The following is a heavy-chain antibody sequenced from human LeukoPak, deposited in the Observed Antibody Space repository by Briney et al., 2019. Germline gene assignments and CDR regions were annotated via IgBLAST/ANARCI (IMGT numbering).Heavy chain of an antibody. CDR1: GGSFSGYY. J-gene: IGHJ3*02. V-gene: IGHV4-34*01. CDR3: ARASTPSYYDFWSGLDAFDI. D-gene: IGHD3-3*01. CDR2: INHSGST. Sequence: PSETLSLTCAVYGGSFSGYYWSWIRQPPGKGLEWIGEINHSGSTNYNPSLKSRVTISVDTSKNQFSLKLSSVTAADTAVYYCARASTPSYYDFWSGLDAFDIWGQGTMVTVSS.